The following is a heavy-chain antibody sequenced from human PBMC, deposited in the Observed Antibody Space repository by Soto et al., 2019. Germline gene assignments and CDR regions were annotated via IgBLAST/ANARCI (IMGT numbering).Heavy chain of an antibody. Sequence: EVQLVESGGGLVQPGGSLRLSCAASGFDFTNSWMHWVRQAPGKGLVWVSHVNSDGSITTYADSVKGRFTISRDNAKNTVYLQMNSLRVEDTAVYYCTRDQRYSSAVWGQGTLVTVS. CDR3: TRDQRYSSAV. CDR1: GFDFTNSW. V-gene: IGHV3-74*01. D-gene: IGHD5-18*01. CDR2: VNSDGSIT. J-gene: IGHJ4*02.